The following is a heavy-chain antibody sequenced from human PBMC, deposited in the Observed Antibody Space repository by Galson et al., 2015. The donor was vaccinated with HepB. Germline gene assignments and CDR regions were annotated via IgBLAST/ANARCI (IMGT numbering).Heavy chain of an antibody. CDR3: ARDLGGVVPAAISYTNWFDP. J-gene: IGHJ5*02. Sequence: SLRLSCAASGFTFSSYSMNWVRQAPGKGLEWVSSISSSSSYIYYADSVKGRFTISRDNAKNSLYLQMNSLRAEDTAVYYCARDLGGVVPAAISYTNWFDPWGQGTLVTVSS. CDR2: ISSSSSYI. V-gene: IGHV3-21*01. CDR1: GFTFSSYS. D-gene: IGHD2-2*02.